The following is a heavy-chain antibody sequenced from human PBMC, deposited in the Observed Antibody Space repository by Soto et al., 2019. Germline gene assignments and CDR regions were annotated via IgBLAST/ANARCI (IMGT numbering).Heavy chain of an antibody. J-gene: IGHJ4*02. D-gene: IGHD1-26*01. Sequence: GSLRLSCAASGFTFSDYAMRWVRQAPGKGLECVSGISGRGTATYYTDSVKGRFTISRDNSKNTLYLQMNSLAAEDTAVYYCAKGQTSGSSPYYFDYWGQGTLVTVSS. CDR3: AKGQTSGSSPYYFDY. CDR2: ISGRGTAT. V-gene: IGHV3-23*01. CDR1: GFTFSDYA.